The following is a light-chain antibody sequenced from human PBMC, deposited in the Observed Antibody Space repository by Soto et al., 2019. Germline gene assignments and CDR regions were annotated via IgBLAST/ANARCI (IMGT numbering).Light chain of an antibody. CDR1: QSINTL. CDR2: DVS. CDR3: QQYDSYPRP. J-gene: IGKJ4*01. V-gene: IGKV1-5*01. Sequence: DVQMTPSPSALAASVGDRVTITCRASQSINTLLAWYQQKPGKAPKFLIYDVSTLESGVPSRFSGSGSGTEFTLTISSLQPEDFATYYCQQYDSYPRPFGGGTKVDIK.